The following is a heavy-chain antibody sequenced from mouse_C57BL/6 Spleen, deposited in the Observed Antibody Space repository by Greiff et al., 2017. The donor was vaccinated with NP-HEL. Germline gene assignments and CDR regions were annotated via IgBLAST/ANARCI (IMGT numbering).Heavy chain of an antibody. CDR3: ARDPFTTVVAPYWYFDV. J-gene: IGHJ1*03. CDR1: GFTFSDYY. V-gene: IGHV5-16*01. D-gene: IGHD1-1*01. CDR2: INYDGSST. Sequence: EVKVEESEGGLVQPGSSMKLSCTASGFTFSDYYMAWVRQVPEKGLEWVANINYDGSSTYYLDSLKSRFIISRDNAKNILYLQMSSLKSEDTATYYCARDPFTTVVAPYWYFDVWGTGTTVTVSS.